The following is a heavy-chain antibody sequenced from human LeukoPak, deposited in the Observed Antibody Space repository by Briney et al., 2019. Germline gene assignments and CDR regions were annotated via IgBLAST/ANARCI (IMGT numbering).Heavy chain of an antibody. Sequence: GRSLRLSCAASGFTFDDYAVHWVRQAPGKGLEWVSGISWNSGSIGYADSVKGRFTISRDNAKNSLCLQMNSLRAEDMALYYCAKVAGYSSGTAVYFDYWGQGTLVTVSS. CDR2: ISWNSGSI. V-gene: IGHV3-9*03. CDR1: GFTFDDYA. J-gene: IGHJ4*02. D-gene: IGHD6-19*01. CDR3: AKVAGYSSGTAVYFDY.